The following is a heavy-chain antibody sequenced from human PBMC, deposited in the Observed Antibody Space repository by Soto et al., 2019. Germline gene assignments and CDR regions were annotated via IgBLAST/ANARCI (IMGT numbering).Heavy chain of an antibody. CDR2: MNPYTGNA. CDR1: GDTFTKYY. D-gene: IGHD3-22*01. Sequence: ASVKVSCKAPGDTFTKYYMNWVRQASGQGLEWMGWMNPYTGNADYAQKFQGRVTMTRNTSISTAYMELSGLTSEDTAVYYCARWAYYYDSSGYSWGQGTPVTVSS. V-gene: IGHV1-8*01. CDR3: ARWAYYYDSSGYS. J-gene: IGHJ5*02.